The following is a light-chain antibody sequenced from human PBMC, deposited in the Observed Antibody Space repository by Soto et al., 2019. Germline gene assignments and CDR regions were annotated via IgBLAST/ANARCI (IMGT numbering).Light chain of an antibody. CDR1: QSIKSW. V-gene: IGKV1-5*01. CDR3: QQYDDYPLT. CDR2: DAS. Sequence: DIQMTQSPSTLSASVGDRVTITCRASQSIKSWLAWYQQKPGTAPKLLIYDASTLENGVPSRFSGRGSGTAFTLTISSLQPDDFATFYCQQYDDYPLTCGGWTKVEIK. J-gene: IGKJ4*01.